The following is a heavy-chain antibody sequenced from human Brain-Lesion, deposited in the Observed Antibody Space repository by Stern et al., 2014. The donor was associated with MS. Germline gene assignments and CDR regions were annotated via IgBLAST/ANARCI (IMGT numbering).Heavy chain of an antibody. D-gene: IGHD1-26*01. V-gene: IGHV1-24*01. Sequence: MQLVESGAEVKKPGASVKVSCKVSGYTLTELSMPWVRQAPRKGLEWMGGFDPEDGETIYAQKFQGRVTMTADKSTDTAYMALISLRSEDTAVYYCATLSPGAGGNYYRHFDYWGQGTLVTVSS. CDR2: FDPEDGET. CDR3: ATLSPGAGGNYYRHFDY. J-gene: IGHJ4*02. CDR1: GYTLTELS.